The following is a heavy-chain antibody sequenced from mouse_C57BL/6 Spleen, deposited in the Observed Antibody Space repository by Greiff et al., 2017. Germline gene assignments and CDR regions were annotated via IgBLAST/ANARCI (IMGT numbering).Heavy chain of an antibody. CDR1: GFNIKDYY. D-gene: IGHD1-1*01. CDR3: TTEALDGSSDGGDYDG. V-gene: IGHV14-1*01. J-gene: IGHJ1*03. CDR2: IDPEDGDT. Sequence: VQLQQSGAELVRPGASVKLSCTASGFNIKDYYMHWVKQRPEQGLEWIGRIDPEDGDTEYASKFQGKATMTADTSSNTAYLQLSSLTSEDTAVYYCTTEALDGSSDGGDYDGWGTRTTVTVAA.